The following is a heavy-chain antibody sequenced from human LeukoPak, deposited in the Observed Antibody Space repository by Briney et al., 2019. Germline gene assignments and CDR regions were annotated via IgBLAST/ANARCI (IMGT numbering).Heavy chain of an antibody. CDR2: IYYTGNT. J-gene: IGHJ5*02. V-gene: IGHV4-39*07. Sequence: PSETLSLTCTVSGGSISNSSYYWGWIRQPPGNGLECIGTIYYTGNTNYNPSLKSRVSISVDTSNNHFSLTLSSVTAADTAVYYCARVEDSGYDYRGWFDPWGQGTLVTVSS. D-gene: IGHD5-12*01. CDR3: ARVEDSGYDYRGWFDP. CDR1: GGSISNSSYY.